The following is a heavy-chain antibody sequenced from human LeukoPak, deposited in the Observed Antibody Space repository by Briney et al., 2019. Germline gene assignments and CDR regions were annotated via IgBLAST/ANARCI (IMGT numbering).Heavy chain of an antibody. V-gene: IGHV4-59*01. D-gene: IGHD2-15*01. Sequence: PSEILSLTCTVSGGSISGYYWSWIRQPPGKGLEWIGFIHYCGITNYNPSLKSRVTISLDMSKNQFSLRLTSVTTADTAVYYCAKRPVVATFDYWGQGTLVTVSS. CDR2: IHYCGIT. CDR3: AKRPVVATFDY. J-gene: IGHJ4*02. CDR1: GGSISGYY.